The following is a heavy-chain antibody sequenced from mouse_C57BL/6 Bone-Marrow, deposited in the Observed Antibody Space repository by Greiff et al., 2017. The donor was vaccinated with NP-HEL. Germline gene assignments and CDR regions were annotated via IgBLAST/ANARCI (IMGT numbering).Heavy chain of an antibody. CDR3: ARGELRYPCSYVDV. V-gene: IGHV5-4*03. CDR2: ISDGGSYT. J-gene: IGHJ1*03. Sequence: EVKVVESGGGLVKPGGSLKLSCAASGFTFSSYAMSWVRQTPEKRLEWVATISDGGSYTYYPDNVKGRFTISRDNAKNNLYLQMSHLKSEDTAMYYCARGELRYPCSYVDVWGTGTTVTVSS. D-gene: IGHD1-1*01. CDR1: GFTFSSYA.